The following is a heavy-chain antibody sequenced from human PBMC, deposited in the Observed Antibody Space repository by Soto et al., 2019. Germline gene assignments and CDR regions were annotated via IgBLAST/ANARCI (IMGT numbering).Heavy chain of an antibody. V-gene: IGHV6-1*01. CDR1: GDTVSSNIVA. CDR3: ARSEEDSDYYYYGMDV. D-gene: IGHD2-15*01. Sequence: SQTLSLTCVGSGDTVSSNIVAWHWVRQSPSRGLEWLGRTYYRSRWYSDYAVSVRSRIDINADTSKNQVSLQLNSVTPEDTAVYYCARSEEDSDYYYYGMDVWGQGTTVTVSS. J-gene: IGHJ6*02. CDR2: TYYRSRWYS.